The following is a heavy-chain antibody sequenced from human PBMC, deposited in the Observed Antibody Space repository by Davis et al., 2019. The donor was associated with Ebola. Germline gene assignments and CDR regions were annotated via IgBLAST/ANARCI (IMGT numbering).Heavy chain of an antibody. CDR1: GFTFSSYA. D-gene: IGHD2/OR15-2a*01. J-gene: IGHJ6*02. V-gene: IGHV3-30-3*01. CDR3: ARAGGSTTLTAPSMDV. Sequence: GESLKTPCAAPGFTFSSYAMHWVRQAPGKGPEWVAVISYDGSNKYYADSVKGRFTMSRDNAKNSLYLQMNSLGAEDMAVYYCARAGGSTTLTAPSMDVWGQGTTVTVSS. CDR2: ISYDGSNK.